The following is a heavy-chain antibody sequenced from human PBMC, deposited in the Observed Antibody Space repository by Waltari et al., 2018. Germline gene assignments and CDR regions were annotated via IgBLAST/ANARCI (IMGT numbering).Heavy chain of an antibody. J-gene: IGHJ4*02. CDR2: IYYSGST. D-gene: IGHD6-19*01. CDR1: GGSISSYY. Sequence: QVQLQESGPGLVKPSETLSLTCTVSGGSISSYYWSWIRQHPGKGLEWIGYIYYSGSTNYNPSLKSRVTISVDTSKNQFSLKLSSVTAADTAVYYCARVPGIAVAGWGYFDYWGQGTLVTVSS. V-gene: IGHV4-59*01. CDR3: ARVPGIAVAGWGYFDY.